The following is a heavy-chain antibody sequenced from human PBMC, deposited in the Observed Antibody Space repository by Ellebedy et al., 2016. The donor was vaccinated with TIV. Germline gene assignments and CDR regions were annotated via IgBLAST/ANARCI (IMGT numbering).Heavy chain of an antibody. CDR2: IYPGDSDT. J-gene: IGHJ4*02. CDR1: GYSFTSYW. CDR3: ARQREDIGVVVTATTYYFDY. V-gene: IGHV5-51*01. Sequence: GESLKISCKGSGYSFTSYWIGWVRQMPGKGLEWMGIIYPGDSDTRYSPSFQGQVTISADKSISTAYLQWSSLKASDTAMYYCARQREDIGVVVTATTYYFDYWGQGTLVTVSS. D-gene: IGHD2-15*01.